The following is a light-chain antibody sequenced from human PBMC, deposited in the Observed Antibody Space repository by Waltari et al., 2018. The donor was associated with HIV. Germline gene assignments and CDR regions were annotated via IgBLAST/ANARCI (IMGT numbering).Light chain of an antibody. CDR2: AAS. J-gene: IGKJ3*01. Sequence: DIQVTQSLSSLSASVGDRVTITCRASQGVGNSLAWFHQRPGKAPQPLIYAASSLQSWVPTKFSGSGSGTDFTLTISSLQPEDLVTYYCQQYYTYPFTFGPGTKVDIK. CDR1: QGVGNS. V-gene: IGKV1-16*02. CDR3: QQYYTYPFT.